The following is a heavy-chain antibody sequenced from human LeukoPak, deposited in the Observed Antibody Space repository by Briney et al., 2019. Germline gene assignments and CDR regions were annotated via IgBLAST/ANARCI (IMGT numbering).Heavy chain of an antibody. J-gene: IGHJ6*03. Sequence: WETLSLTCAVSGYSISSGYYWGWIRQPPGKGLEWIGSMYHSGSTYYNPSLKSRVTISVDTSEDQFSLKLTSVTAADTAVYVCARHRLSTTSGYAFDYLDGWGKGTTVTVSS. CDR1: GYSISSGYY. CDR2: MYHSGST. V-gene: IGHV4-38-2*01. D-gene: IGHD5-12*01. CDR3: ARHRLSTTSGYAFDYLDG.